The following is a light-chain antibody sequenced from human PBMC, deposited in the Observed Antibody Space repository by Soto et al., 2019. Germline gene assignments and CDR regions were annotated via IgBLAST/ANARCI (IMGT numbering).Light chain of an antibody. J-gene: IGLJ3*02. V-gene: IGLV1-47*02. CDR3: AAWDDSLSGPV. CDR1: SSNIGSNY. Sequence: QSVLTQPPSASGTPGQRVTISCSGSSSNIGSNYVYWYQQLPGTAPKLLIQHNNQRPSGVPGQFSGSKSGTSASLAISGVRSEDEADYYCAAWDDSLSGPVFGGGTKLTVL. CDR2: HNN.